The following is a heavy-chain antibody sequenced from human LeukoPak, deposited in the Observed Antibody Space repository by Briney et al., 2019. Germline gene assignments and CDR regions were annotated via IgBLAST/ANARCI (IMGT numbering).Heavy chain of an antibody. V-gene: IGHV1-3*03. CDR2: INAGNGNT. J-gene: IGHJ4*02. Sequence: GASVKVSCKASGYTFTSYAMHWVRQAPGQRLEWMGWINAGNGNTKYSQEFQGRVTITRDTSASTAYMELSSLRSEDMAVYYCARDRKSGSSPLDYWGQGTLVTVSS. CDR3: ARDRKSGSSPLDY. D-gene: IGHD1-26*01. CDR1: GYTFTSYA.